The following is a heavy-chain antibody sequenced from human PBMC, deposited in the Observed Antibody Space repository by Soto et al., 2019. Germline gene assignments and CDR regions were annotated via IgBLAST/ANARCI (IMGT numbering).Heavy chain of an antibody. CDR2: IWYDGSQK. D-gene: IGHD2-21*02. J-gene: IGHJ4*02. CDR3: ARYCGGDCPTFDY. CDR1: GFTFSTYG. V-gene: IGHV3-33*01. Sequence: QVQLVESGGGVVQPGRSLRLSCAASGFTFSTYGVHWVRQAPGKGLEWVAVIWYDGSQKYYVDSVKGRFTISRDNSKNTVYLQMNSLRAEDTAVYYCARYCGGDCPTFDYWSQGTLVTVSS.